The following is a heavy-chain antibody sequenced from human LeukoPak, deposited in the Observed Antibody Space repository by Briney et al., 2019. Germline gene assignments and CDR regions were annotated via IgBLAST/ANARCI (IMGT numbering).Heavy chain of an antibody. Sequence: GGSLRLSCAASGFTFSSYSMNWVRQAPGKGLEWVSSISSSSSYIYYADSVKGRSTISRDNSKNTLYLQMNSLRAEDTAVYYCARYAAAAGPRYYYYYYMDVWGKGTTVTVSS. CDR3: ARYAAAAGPRYYYYYYMDV. D-gene: IGHD6-13*01. V-gene: IGHV3-21*04. CDR2: ISSSSSYI. CDR1: GFTFSSYS. J-gene: IGHJ6*03.